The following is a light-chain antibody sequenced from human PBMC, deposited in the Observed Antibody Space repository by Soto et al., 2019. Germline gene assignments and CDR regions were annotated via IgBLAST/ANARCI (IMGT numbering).Light chain of an antibody. CDR3: SSYTCSSTLVV. V-gene: IGLV2-14*01. J-gene: IGLJ2*01. Sequence: QSALTQPASVSGSPGQSITISCTGTSSDVGGYNYVSWYQQHPGKAPKLMIYDVSNRPSGVSNRFCGSKSGNTASLTISGLQAEDEADYYCSSYTCSSTLVVFGGGTKLTVL. CDR1: SSDVGGYNY. CDR2: DVS.